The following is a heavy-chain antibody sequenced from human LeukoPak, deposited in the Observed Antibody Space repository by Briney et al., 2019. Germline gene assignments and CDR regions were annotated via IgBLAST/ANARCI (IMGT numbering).Heavy chain of an antibody. CDR3: ARLDISGYYYIDY. J-gene: IGHJ4*02. D-gene: IGHD3-22*01. CDR1: GYTFTTYW. CDR2: IFPGDSNT. Sequence: GESLKISCKGSGYTFTTYWIGGVRQMPGKGLEWMGIIFPGDSNTRYSPSFHGKVTISADKPISSAYLQWSSLKASDTAMYYCARLDISGYYYIDYWGQGTLVTVSS. V-gene: IGHV5-51*01.